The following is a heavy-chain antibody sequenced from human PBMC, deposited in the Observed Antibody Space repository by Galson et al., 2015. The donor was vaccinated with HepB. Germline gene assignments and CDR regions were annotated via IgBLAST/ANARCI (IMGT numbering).Heavy chain of an antibody. CDR3: ARGVLLWDGPDY. Sequence: SVKVSCKASGYKFTSYHMRWVRQAPGQGLEWMGTINPSGGSTDYAQKFRGRLTMTRDTSTSTVFMELSSLRSEDTAVYHCARGVLLWDGPDYWGQGTLVTVSS. CDR1: GYKFTSYH. V-gene: IGHV1-46*01. J-gene: IGHJ4*02. D-gene: IGHD3-10*01. CDR2: INPSGGST.